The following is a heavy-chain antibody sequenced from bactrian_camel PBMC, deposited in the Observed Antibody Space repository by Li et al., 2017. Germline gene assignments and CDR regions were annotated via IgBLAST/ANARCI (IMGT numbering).Heavy chain of an antibody. CDR1: EDTSGHC. V-gene: IGHV3S55*01. D-gene: IGHD4*01. Sequence: HVQLVESGGGSVQAGGSLVLSCSASEDTSGHCMGWFRQVPGKEREGVAAIGSDGSTSFADSVKGRFTISRDNAKNTVYLQMNSLRSGDTAQYYCGPANCRSCYPRNRGQGTQVIVSASEARGPRSPSP. CDR2: IGSDGST. J-gene: IGHJ4*01.